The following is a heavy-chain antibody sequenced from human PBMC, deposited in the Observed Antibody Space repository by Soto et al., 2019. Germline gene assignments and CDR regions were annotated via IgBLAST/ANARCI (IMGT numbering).Heavy chain of an antibody. J-gene: IGHJ6*02. D-gene: IGHD3-10*01. CDR3: ARGITMVRGVAYYYYYGMDV. CDR1: GGTFSSYA. Sequence: GASVKVSCKASGGTFSSYAISWVRQAPGQGLEWMGGIIPIFGTANYAQKFQGRVTITADESTSTAYMELSSLRSEDTAVYYCARGITMVRGVAYYYYYGMDVWGQGTTVTVS. V-gene: IGHV1-69*13. CDR2: IIPIFGTA.